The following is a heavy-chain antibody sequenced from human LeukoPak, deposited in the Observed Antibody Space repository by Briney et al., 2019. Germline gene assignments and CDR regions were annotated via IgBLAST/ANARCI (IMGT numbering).Heavy chain of an antibody. CDR2: IGSKANNYAT. V-gene: IGHV3-73*01. J-gene: IGHJ4*02. D-gene: IGHD3-9*01. CDR3: TRSGDYDILTGYRY. Sequence: GGSLRLSCAASGFTFSTYAMHWVRQASGKGLEWVGRIGSKANNYATENAASLKGRFSISRDDSKNTAYLQMNSLKTEDTAVYYCTRSGDYDILTGYRYWGQGTLVTVSP. CDR1: GFTFSTYA.